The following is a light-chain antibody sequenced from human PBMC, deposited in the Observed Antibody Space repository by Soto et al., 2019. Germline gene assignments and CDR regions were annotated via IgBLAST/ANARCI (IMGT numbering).Light chain of an antibody. J-gene: IGLJ1*01. V-gene: IGLV1-47*01. CDR3: AAWDDSLSGRY. CDR1: SSNIGSNY. CDR2: RNN. Sequence: QSVLTQPPSASGTPGQRVTISCSGSSSNIGSNYVYWYQQLPGTAPKLLIYRNNQRPSGVPDRFSGSKSGTSASLAISGLRSEDEAGYYCAAWDDSLSGRYFGTGTKVTVL.